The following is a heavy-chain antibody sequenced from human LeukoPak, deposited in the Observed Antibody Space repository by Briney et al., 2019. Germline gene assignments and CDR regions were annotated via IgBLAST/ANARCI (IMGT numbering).Heavy chain of an antibody. Sequence: PSETLSLTCTVSGGSISSYYWSWIRQPPGRGLEWIGYIYYGRTTNYNPSLKSRVAISVDKSKNQFSLKLSSVTAADMAVYYCASGYCGGGCPYHAFDIWGQGTMVTVFS. CDR1: GGSISSYY. CDR2: IYYGRTT. CDR3: ASGYCGGGCPYHAFDI. V-gene: IGHV4-59*13. J-gene: IGHJ3*02. D-gene: IGHD2-21*02.